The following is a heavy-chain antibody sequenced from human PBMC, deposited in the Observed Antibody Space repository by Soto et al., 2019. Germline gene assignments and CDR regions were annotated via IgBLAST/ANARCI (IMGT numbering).Heavy chain of an antibody. Sequence: QVQLQESGPGVVKPSETLSLSCSVSGGSISKFYWSWIRKTAGKGLELMGRVYATGTTDYNPSLRSRVTMSVDISKKTFSLRLTSVTAADTGVYYCVRDGSKTLRAWFDPWGQGKLVTVSS. V-gene: IGHV4-4*07. J-gene: IGHJ5*02. CDR1: GGSISKFY. CDR3: VRDGSKTLRAWFDP. CDR2: VYATGTT.